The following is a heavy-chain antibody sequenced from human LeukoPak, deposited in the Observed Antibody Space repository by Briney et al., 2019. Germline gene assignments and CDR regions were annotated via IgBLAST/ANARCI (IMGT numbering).Heavy chain of an antibody. CDR3: ARATEGGYHY. Sequence: GASVKVSCKASGGTFSSYAISWVRQAPGQGLEWMGWISAYNGNTNYAQKLQGRVTMTTDTSTSTAYMELSRLRSDDTAVYYCARATEGGYHYWGQGTLVTVSS. CDR1: GGTFSSYA. CDR2: ISAYNGNT. D-gene: IGHD5-18*01. V-gene: IGHV1-18*01. J-gene: IGHJ4*02.